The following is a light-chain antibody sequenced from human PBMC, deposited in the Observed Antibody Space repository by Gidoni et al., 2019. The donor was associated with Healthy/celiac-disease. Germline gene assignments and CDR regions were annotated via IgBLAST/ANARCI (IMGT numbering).Light chain of an antibody. CDR3: QVWDSSSDHPVV. CDR2: DDS. CDR1: NIGSKS. V-gene: IGLV3-21*02. Sequence: SYVLTPPPSVSVAPGPTARISCGGNNIGSKSVHWCQRKPGQAPVLVVYDDSDRPSGIPERFSGSNSGNTATLTISRVEAGDEADYYCQVWDSSSDHPVVFGGGTKLTVL. J-gene: IGLJ2*01.